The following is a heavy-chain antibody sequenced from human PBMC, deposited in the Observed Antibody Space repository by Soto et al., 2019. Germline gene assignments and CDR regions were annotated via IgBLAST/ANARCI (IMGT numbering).Heavy chain of an antibody. CDR3: AKAYCSSTSCYPLDY. CDR2: ISYDGSNK. D-gene: IGHD2-2*01. CDR1: GFTFSSYG. J-gene: IGHJ4*02. Sequence: QVQLVESGGGVVQPGRSLRLSCAASGFTFSSYGMHWVRQAPGKGLEWVAVISYDGSNKYYADSVKGRFTISRDNSKNSLYLQMNSLRAEDTAVYYCAKAYCSSTSCYPLDYWGQGTLVTVSS. V-gene: IGHV3-30*18.